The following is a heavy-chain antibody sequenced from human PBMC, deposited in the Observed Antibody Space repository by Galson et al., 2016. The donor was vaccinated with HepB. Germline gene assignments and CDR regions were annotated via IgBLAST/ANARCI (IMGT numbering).Heavy chain of an antibody. V-gene: IGHV3-30-3*01. J-gene: IGHJ6*02. CDR1: GFTFSSYA. Sequence: SLRLSCAASGFTFSSYAMHWVRQAPGKGLEWVAVISYDGSTKYNADSVKGRFTSSRDNSKHTLYLQMNRLRAEDKAVYYCARGSSSWRYYYYYGMDVWGQGTAVTVSS. D-gene: IGHD6-13*01. CDR2: ISYDGSTK. CDR3: ARGSSSWRYYYYYGMDV.